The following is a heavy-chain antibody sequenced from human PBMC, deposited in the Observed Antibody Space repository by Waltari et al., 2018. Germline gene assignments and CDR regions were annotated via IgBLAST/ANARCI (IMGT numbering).Heavy chain of an antibody. V-gene: IGHV3-74*01. CDR3: VRGGSNGVVRPLDY. D-gene: IGHD3-3*01. CDR1: GFTFSMPW. CDR2: IKNDGRIT. Sequence: EVQLVESGGGLVQPGGSLRLSCVASGFTFSMPWVYWGCQGPGKGLVWVSRIKNDGRITDYADSVKGRFTISRDNAKNTLYLQMSSLRAEDTGVYYCVRGGSNGVVRPLDYWGQGTLVTVS. J-gene: IGHJ4*02.